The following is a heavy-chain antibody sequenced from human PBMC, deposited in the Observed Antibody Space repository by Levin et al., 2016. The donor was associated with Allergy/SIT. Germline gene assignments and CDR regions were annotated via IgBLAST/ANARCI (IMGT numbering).Heavy chain of an antibody. V-gene: IGHV3-30-3*01. Sequence: GESLKISCAASGFTFSSYAMHWVRQAPGKGLEWVAVISYDGSNKYYADSVKGRFTISRDNSKNTLYLQMNSLRAEDTAVYYCASFVQQWQLGYWGQGTLVTVSS. CDR3: ASFVQQWQLGY. CDR1: GFTFSSYA. CDR2: ISYDGSNK. J-gene: IGHJ4*02. D-gene: IGHD6-19*01.